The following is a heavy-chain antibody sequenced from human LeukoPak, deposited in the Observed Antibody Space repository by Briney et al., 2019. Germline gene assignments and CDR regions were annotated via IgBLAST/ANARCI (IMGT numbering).Heavy chain of an antibody. CDR1: GYTFTAYY. J-gene: IGHJ3*02. CDR3: ARNIWFGESADAFDI. Sequence: ASVKVSCKASGYTFTAYYMHWVRQAPGQGLEWMGWISPNSGGTNYAQKFQGRVTMTRDKAIRTAYMELSRLTSDDTAVYYCARNIWFGESADAFDIWGQGTMVTVSS. D-gene: IGHD3-10*01. V-gene: IGHV1-2*02. CDR2: ISPNSGGT.